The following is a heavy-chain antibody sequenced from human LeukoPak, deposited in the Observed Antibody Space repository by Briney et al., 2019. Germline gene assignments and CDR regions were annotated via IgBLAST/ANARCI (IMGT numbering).Heavy chain of an antibody. CDR1: GFTFISYS. V-gene: IGHV3-21*01. D-gene: IGHD5/OR15-5a*01. J-gene: IGHJ5*02. Sequence: GGSLRVSCAASGFTFISYSMNWVRQAPGKGLEWVSSISSSSSYIYYADSVKGRFTISRDNAKNSLYLQMNSLRAEDTAVYYCARDYTVLNWFDPWGQGTLVTVSS. CDR3: ARDYTVLNWFDP. CDR2: ISSSSSYI.